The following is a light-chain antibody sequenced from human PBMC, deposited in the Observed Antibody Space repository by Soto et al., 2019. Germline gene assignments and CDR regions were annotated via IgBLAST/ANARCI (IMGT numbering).Light chain of an antibody. J-gene: IGKJ1*01. Sequence: DIQMTQSPSTLSASVGDRVTITCRASQSISSWLAWYQQKPGKAPKVLIYEASSLDSGVPARFSGSGSGTEFTLTISSLQPDDFTTYYCQQYYSYWTFGQGTKVEMK. CDR1: QSISSW. CDR2: EAS. CDR3: QQYYSYWT. V-gene: IGKV1-5*03.